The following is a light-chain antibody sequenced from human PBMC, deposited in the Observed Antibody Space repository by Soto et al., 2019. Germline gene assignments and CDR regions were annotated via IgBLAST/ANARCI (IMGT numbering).Light chain of an antibody. CDR2: GAS. CDR1: QSVSSN. J-gene: IGKJ1*01. V-gene: IGKV3-15*01. Sequence: EIVMTQSPATLSVSPGERATLSCGASQSVSSNLAWYQQKPGQAPRLLIYGASTRATGIPARFSGSGSGTEFTLTISSLQSEDFAVYWCQQYDSSPRTFGQGTKVDIK. CDR3: QQYDSSPRT.